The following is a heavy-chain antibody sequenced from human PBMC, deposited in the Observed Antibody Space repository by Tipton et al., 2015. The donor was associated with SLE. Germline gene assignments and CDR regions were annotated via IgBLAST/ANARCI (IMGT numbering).Heavy chain of an antibody. Sequence: SLRLSCAASGFTFSDYYMSWIRQAPGKGLEWVSYISSSGSTIYYADSVKGRFTISRDNAKNSLYLQMNSLRAEDTALYYCAKAPGSYFDAFDIWGQGTMVTVSS. V-gene: IGHV3-11*01. J-gene: IGHJ3*02. CDR1: GFTFSDYY. CDR2: ISSSGSTI. CDR3: AKAPGSYFDAFDI. D-gene: IGHD3-10*01.